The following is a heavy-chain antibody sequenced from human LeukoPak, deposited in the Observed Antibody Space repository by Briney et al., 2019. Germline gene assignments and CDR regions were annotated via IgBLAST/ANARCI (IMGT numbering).Heavy chain of an antibody. V-gene: IGHV3-64D*06. J-gene: IGHJ3*01. D-gene: IGHD3-10*01. Sequence: GRSLRLSCAASGFTFSSYAMHWVRQAPGKGLEYVSGISINGGSTDYADSVKGRFTISRDDSKNTVYLQMSSLRAEDTAVYYCVKESRVVRGVIMDAFDVWGQGTMVTVSS. CDR1: GFTFSSYA. CDR2: ISINGGST. CDR3: VKESRVVRGVIMDAFDV.